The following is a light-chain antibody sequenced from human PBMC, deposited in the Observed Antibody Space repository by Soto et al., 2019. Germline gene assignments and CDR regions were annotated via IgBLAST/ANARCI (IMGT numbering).Light chain of an antibody. CDR3: QQYDGN. Sequence: GDRVIITCRASQIISTWLAWYQQKPGEGPKLLIYSASTLQSGRPSRFSGSGSGTEFTLTISGLQPDDFATYYCQQYDGNFGGGTRVEIK. CDR1: QIISTW. CDR2: SAS. J-gene: IGKJ4*01. V-gene: IGKV1-5*01.